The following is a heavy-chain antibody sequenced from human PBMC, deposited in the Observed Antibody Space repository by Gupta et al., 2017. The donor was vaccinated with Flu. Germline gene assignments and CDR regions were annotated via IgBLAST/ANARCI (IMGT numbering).Heavy chain of an antibody. CDR2: IIPILGIA. Sequence: GVVRMGRIIPILGIANYAQKFQGRVTITADKSTSTAYMELSSLRSEDTAVYYCARAVVVCSSTSCSSPTYYYYGMDVWGQGTTVTVSS. V-gene: IGHV1-69*04. D-gene: IGHD2-2*01. CDR3: ARAVVVCSSTSCSSPTYYYYGMDV. J-gene: IGHJ6*02.